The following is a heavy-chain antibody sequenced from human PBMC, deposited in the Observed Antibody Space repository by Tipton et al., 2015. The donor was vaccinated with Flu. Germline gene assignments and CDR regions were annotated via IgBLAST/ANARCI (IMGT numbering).Heavy chain of an antibody. V-gene: IGHV4-4*02. Sequence: LSLTCAVSGGSLSSSHWWSWVRQPPGKGLEWIGEVTHSGSTNYRPTLKSRVSISVDKSKNQFSLRLSSVTAADTAVYYCARAPYTSGWYWFDPWGQGTLVTVSS. CDR3: ARAPYTSGWYWFDP. CDR2: VTHSGST. J-gene: IGHJ5*02. CDR1: GGSLSSSHW. D-gene: IGHD6-19*01.